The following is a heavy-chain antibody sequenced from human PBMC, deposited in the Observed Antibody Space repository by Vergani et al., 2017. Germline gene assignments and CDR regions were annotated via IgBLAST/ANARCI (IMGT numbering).Heavy chain of an antibody. CDR2: IYYSGST. CDR1: GGSISSHY. D-gene: IGHD3-3*01. J-gene: IGHJ4*02. Sequence: QVQLQESGPGLVKPSETLSLTCTVSGGSISSHYWSWIRQPPGKGLEWIGYIYYSGSTNYNPSLKSRVTISVDTSKNQFSLKLSSVTAADTAVYYCASTYYDFWSGYSYYFDYWGQGTLVTVSS. CDR3: ASTYYDFWSGYSYYFDY. V-gene: IGHV4-59*08.